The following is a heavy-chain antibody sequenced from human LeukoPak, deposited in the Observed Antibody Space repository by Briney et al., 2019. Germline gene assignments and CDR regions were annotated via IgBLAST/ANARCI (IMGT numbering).Heavy chain of an antibody. Sequence: SETLPLTCTVSGGSISSYYWSWIRQPPGKGLEWIGYIYYSGSTNYNPSLKSRVTISVDTPKNQFSLKLSSVTAADTAVYYCARDANDWFDPWGQGTLVTVSS. CDR1: GGSISSYY. V-gene: IGHV4-59*01. CDR2: IYYSGST. CDR3: ARDANDWFDP. J-gene: IGHJ5*02.